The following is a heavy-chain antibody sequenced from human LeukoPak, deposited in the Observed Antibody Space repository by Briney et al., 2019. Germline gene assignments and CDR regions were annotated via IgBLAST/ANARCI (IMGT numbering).Heavy chain of an antibody. V-gene: IGHV4-4*07. J-gene: IGHJ6*02. CDR1: GGSISSYY. D-gene: IGHD3-3*01. Sequence: SETLSLTCTVSGGSISSYYWSWIRQPAGKGLEWIGRIYTSGSTNYNPSLKSRVTMSVDTSKSQFSLKLSSVTAADTAVYYCAITYYDFWSTKKFYGMDVWGQGTTVTVSS. CDR3: AITYYDFWSTKKFYGMDV. CDR2: IYTSGST.